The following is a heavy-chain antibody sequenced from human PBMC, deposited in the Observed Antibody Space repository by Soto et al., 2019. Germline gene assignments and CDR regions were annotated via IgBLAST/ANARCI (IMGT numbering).Heavy chain of an antibody. D-gene: IGHD4-17*01. J-gene: IGHJ4*02. CDR2: ISYDGSNK. Sequence: GGSLRLSCAASGFTFSSYAMHWVRQAPGKGLEWVAVISYDGSNKYYADSVKGRFTISRDNSKNTLYLQMNSLRAEDTAVYYCARVPSKGYGDYQNFDYWGQGTLVTVSS. V-gene: IGHV3-30-3*01. CDR1: GFTFSSYA. CDR3: ARVPSKGYGDYQNFDY.